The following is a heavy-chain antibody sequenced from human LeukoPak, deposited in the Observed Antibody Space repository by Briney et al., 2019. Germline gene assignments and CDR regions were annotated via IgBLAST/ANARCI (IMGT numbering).Heavy chain of an antibody. V-gene: IGHV3-15*01. CDR1: GFTFSSYW. D-gene: IGHD2-15*01. J-gene: IGHJ4*02. CDR2: IQRKTDGGTT. Sequence: GGSLRLSCAASGFTFSSYWMSWVRQAPGKGLEWVGRIQRKTDGGTTDYAAPVKGRFTISRDDSKNTLYLQMNSLKTEDTAVYYCITDCQMSTGSCYAPFDYWGQGTLVTVSS. CDR3: ITDCQMSTGSCYAPFDY.